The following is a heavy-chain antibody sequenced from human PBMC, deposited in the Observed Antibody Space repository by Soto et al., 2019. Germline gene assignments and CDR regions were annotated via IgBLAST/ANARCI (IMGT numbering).Heavy chain of an antibody. Sequence: EEQLVESGGGLVQPGGSLRLSCAASDFSFGNYWMHWVRQARGKGLAWVSRINSGGSFASYADSVKGRFTISRDNAKNTLYLQMDSLRAEDTAIYYCARERDSGDHFPWGQGTLVTVPS. CDR3: ARERDSGDHFP. D-gene: IGHD4-17*01. J-gene: IGHJ5*02. CDR1: DFSFGNYW. CDR2: INSGGSFA. V-gene: IGHV3-74*01.